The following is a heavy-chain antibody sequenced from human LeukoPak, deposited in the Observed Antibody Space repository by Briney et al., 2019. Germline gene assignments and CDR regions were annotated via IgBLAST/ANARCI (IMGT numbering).Heavy chain of an antibody. CDR2: ISNDGSNA. V-gene: IGHV3-30*03. D-gene: IGHD2-2*01. Sequence: HWVRQAXXKGLEWVGVISNDGSNAYYADSVKGRLTISRDNSKDTLYLQMNSLRAEDTAVYYCARDAAMAVLDYWGQGTLVTVSS. CDR3: ARDAAMAVLDY. J-gene: IGHJ4*02.